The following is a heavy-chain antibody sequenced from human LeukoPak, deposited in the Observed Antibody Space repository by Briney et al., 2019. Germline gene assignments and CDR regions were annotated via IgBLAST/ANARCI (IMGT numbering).Heavy chain of an antibody. CDR3: ASVSGHYQADGY. Sequence: ASVKVSCKASGGTFSSYAISWVRQAPGQGLEWMGWINPESGDTKYAQKFQGRVTMTRDTSITTAYMELSRLRSDDTAVYYCASVSGHYQADGYWGQGTLVTVSS. CDR1: GGTFSSYA. J-gene: IGHJ4*02. D-gene: IGHD1-26*01. V-gene: IGHV1-2*02. CDR2: INPESGDT.